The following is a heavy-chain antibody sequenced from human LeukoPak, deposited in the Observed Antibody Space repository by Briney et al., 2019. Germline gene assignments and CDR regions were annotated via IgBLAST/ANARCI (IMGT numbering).Heavy chain of an antibody. CDR1: GYTFAGYY. J-gene: IGHJ4*02. D-gene: IGHD1-26*01. V-gene: IGHV1-2*02. Sequence: ASVKVSCKASGYTFAGYYMHWVRQAPGQGLEWMGWINPNSGGTNYAQKFQGRVTMTRDTSITTAYMELSRLRSDDTAVYFCARDRWEGTFSDYWGQGTLVTVSS. CDR3: ARDRWEGTFSDY. CDR2: INPNSGGT.